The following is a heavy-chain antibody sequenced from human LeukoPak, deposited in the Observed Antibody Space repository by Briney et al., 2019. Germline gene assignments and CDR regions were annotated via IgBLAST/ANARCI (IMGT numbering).Heavy chain of an antibody. J-gene: IGHJ4*02. D-gene: IGHD3-22*01. CDR3: AKTNGYYDL. CDR1: GFTFSSYG. V-gene: IGHV3-23*01. Sequence: GGSLRLSCAASGFTFSSYGMSWVRKAPGKGLEWVSSIGGSGANTYYADSVKGRFTISRDNSKSAMYLQMNSLRAEDTAVYHCAKTNGYYDLWGQGTLVTVSS. CDR2: IGGSGANT.